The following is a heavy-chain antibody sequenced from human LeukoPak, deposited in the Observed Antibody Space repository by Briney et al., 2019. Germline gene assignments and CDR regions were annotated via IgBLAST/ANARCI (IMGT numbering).Heavy chain of an antibody. D-gene: IGHD3-16*02. CDR1: GYSFTSYW. CDR3: ARRGYDYVWGSYQFDY. V-gene: IGHV5-51*01. Sequence: GESLKISCKGSGYSFTSYWIGWVRQMPGKCLEWMGIIYPGDSDTRYSPSFQGQVTISADKSISTAYLQWSSLKASDTAMYYCARRGYDYVWGSYQFDYWGQGTLVTVSS. J-gene: IGHJ4*02. CDR2: IYPGDSDT.